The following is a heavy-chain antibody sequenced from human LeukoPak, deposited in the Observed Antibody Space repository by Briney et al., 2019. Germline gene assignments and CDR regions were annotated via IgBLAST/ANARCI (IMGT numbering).Heavy chain of an antibody. Sequence: GGSLRLSCAASGFTISGHWMAWVRQAPGKGLEWVADINTDGSERYYVDSVRGRFTISRDNAKNSVYLQMNSLRAEDTAVYYCANDLWFGESNFDYWGQGTLVTVSS. V-gene: IGHV3-7*03. CDR2: INTDGSER. CDR1: GFTISGHW. CDR3: ANDLWFGESNFDY. D-gene: IGHD3-10*01. J-gene: IGHJ4*02.